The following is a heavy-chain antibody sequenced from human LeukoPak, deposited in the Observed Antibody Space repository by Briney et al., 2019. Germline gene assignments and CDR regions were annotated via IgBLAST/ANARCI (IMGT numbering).Heavy chain of an antibody. V-gene: IGHV1-46*01. CDR3: ARQGSIAVAADY. J-gene: IGHJ4*02. CDR1: GYTFTSYY. CDR2: INPSGGST. Sequence: ASVKVSCKASGYTFTSYYMHWVRQAPGQGLEWMGIINPSGGSTSYAQKFQGRVTMTTDTSSSTAYMELRSLRSDDTAVYYCARQGSIAVAADYWGQGTLVTVSS. D-gene: IGHD6-19*01.